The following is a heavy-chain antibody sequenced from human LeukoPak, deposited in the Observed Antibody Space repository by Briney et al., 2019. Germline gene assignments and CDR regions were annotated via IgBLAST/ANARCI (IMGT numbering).Heavy chain of an antibody. V-gene: IGHV1-2*02. Sequence: ASVKVSCKASGYTFTGYYMHWVRQAPGQGLEWMGWINPNSGGTNYAQKFQGRVTMTRDTSISTAYMELSGLRSDDTAVYYCARGVVVPAAMMRKYNWFDPWGQGTLVTVSS. CDR3: ARGVVVPAAMMRKYNWFDP. J-gene: IGHJ5*02. CDR2: INPNSGGT. CDR1: GYTFTGYY. D-gene: IGHD2-2*01.